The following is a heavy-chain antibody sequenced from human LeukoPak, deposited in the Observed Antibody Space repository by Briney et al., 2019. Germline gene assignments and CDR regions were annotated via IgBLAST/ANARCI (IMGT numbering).Heavy chain of an antibody. J-gene: IGHJ4*02. D-gene: IGHD3-22*01. V-gene: IGHV3-15*01. CDR1: GFTFSNAC. Sequence: GGSLRLSCAASGFTFSNACMSWVRQAPGKGLEWVGRVKSKTEGGTTVYDASVRGRFTISRDDSKNTLYLQMNSLKTDDTAVYYCTTEVRDSSGYFYFVHWGQGTLVTVSS. CDR2: VKSKTEGGTT. CDR3: TTEVRDSSGYFYFVH.